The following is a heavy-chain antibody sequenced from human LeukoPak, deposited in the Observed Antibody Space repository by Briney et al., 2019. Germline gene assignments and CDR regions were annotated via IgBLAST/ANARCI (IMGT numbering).Heavy chain of an antibody. J-gene: IGHJ6*02. Sequence: PGGSLRFSCAASGFTVSSNYMSWVRQAPGKGLKWVSVIYSGGTTYYADSVKGRFTISRDNSKNTLYLQMNSLRAEDTAVYYCAILGELSYYGMDVWGQGTTVTVSS. CDR2: IYSGGTT. D-gene: IGHD3-10*01. V-gene: IGHV3-66*01. CDR1: GFTVSSNY. CDR3: AILGELSYYGMDV.